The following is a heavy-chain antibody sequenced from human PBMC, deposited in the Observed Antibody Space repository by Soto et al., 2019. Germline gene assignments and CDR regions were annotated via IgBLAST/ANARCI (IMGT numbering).Heavy chain of an antibody. D-gene: IGHD4-17*01. CDR2: ISSNGDST. J-gene: IGHJ5*02. Sequence: LRLSCSASGFTFSMFSMHWVRQAPGKGLEYVSGISSNGDSTYYADSVKGRFTISRDNSKNTLYLQMSSLRAVDTAVYYCVHPRSTVQIPPTWGQGTLVPVSS. CDR1: GFTFSMFS. CDR3: VHPRSTVQIPPT. V-gene: IGHV3-64D*06.